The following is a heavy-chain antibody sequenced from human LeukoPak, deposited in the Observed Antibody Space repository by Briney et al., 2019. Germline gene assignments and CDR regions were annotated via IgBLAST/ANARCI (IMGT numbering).Heavy chain of an antibody. CDR2: IYTSGST. V-gene: IGHV4-4*07. D-gene: IGHD3-10*01. J-gene: IGHJ5*02. Sequence: SETLSLTCTVSGGSISSYYWSWIRQPARKGLEWIGRIYTSGSTNYNPSLKSRVTMSVDTSKNQFSLKLCSVTAADTAVYYCAREELLWFGELPAGWFDPWGQGTLVTVSS. CDR1: GGSISSYY. CDR3: AREELLWFGELPAGWFDP.